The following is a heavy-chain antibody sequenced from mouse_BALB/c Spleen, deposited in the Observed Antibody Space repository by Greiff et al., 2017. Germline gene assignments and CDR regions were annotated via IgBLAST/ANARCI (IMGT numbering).Heavy chain of an antibody. J-gene: IGHJ2*01. CDR1: GYSFTGYF. CDR3: AKSNYGYTGY. Sequence: VQLKQSGPELVKPGASVKISCKASGYSFTGYFMNWVMQSHGKSLEWIGRINPYNGDTFYNQKFKGKATLTVDKSSSTAYMELSSLTSEDSAVYYCAKSNYGYTGYWGQGTTLTVSS. D-gene: IGHD1-2*01. V-gene: IGHV1-20*01. CDR2: INPYNGDT.